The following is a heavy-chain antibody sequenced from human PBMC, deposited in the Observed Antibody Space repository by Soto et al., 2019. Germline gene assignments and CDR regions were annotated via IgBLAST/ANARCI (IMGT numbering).Heavy chain of an antibody. CDR3: AKDLGYYGMDV. Sequence: GGSLRPSCAASGFTFSSYGMHWVRQAPGKGLEWVAVISYDGSNKYYADSVKGRFTISRDNSKNTLYLQMNSLRAEDTAVYYCAKDLGYYGMDVWGQGTTVTVSS. J-gene: IGHJ6*02. CDR1: GFTFSSYG. CDR2: ISYDGSNK. V-gene: IGHV3-30*18.